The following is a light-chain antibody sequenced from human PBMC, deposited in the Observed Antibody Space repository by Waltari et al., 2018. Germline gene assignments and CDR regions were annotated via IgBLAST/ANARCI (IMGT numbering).Light chain of an antibody. CDR3: QQRVSWPPA. CDR2: QAS. CDR1: QSVGSY. Sequence: EIVLTQSPATLSLSPGERVTLSCRASQSVGSYLAWYQQQPGQAPRLLIHQASTRAAGIPARFSGSGSGTDFTLTISSLEPEDFAVYYCQQRVSWPPAFGGGTKVEIK. J-gene: IGKJ4*01. V-gene: IGKV3-11*01.